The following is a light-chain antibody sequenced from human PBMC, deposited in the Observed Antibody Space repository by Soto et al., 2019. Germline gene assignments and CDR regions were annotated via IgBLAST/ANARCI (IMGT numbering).Light chain of an antibody. CDR3: QHYNNWPGYT. Sequence: ELVMTQSPATPSVSPGERATLSCWASQSVNSNLAWYQQKPGHAPRRLIYGASTRATDIPARFSGSASGTQFTLTISSLQSEDFAVYYYQHYNNWPGYTFGQGTKLEMK. CDR1: QSVNSN. J-gene: IGKJ2*01. CDR2: GAS. V-gene: IGKV3-15*01.